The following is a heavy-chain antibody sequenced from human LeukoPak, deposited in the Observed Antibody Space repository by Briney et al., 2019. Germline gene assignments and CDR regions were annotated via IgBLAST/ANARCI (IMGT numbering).Heavy chain of an antibody. CDR2: IYYSGST. V-gene: IGHV4-39*01. CDR3: ARHVVRGLSDRDGYTLFDY. CDR1: GGSISSSSYY. Sequence: SETLSLTCTVSGGSISSSSYYWGWIRQPPGKGLEWIGSIYYSGSTYYNPSLKSRVTISVDTSKNQFSLKLSSVTAADTAVYYCARHVVRGLSDRDGYTLFDYWGQGTLVTVSS. J-gene: IGHJ4*02. D-gene: IGHD5-24*01.